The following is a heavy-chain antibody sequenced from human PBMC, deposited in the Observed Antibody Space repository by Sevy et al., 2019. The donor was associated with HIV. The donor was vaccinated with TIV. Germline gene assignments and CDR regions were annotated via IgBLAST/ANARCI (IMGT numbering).Heavy chain of an antibody. J-gene: IGHJ4*02. CDR1: SYSFNSFG. CDR2: VSAYNGNT. V-gene: IGHV1-18*01. CDR3: AVCVGRRMVRGVNFDY. D-gene: IGHD3-10*01. Sequence: ASVKVSCKASSYSFNSFGISWVRQAPGQGLEWMGYVSAYNGNTNYAQNLQGRVTMTTDTSTSTAYMELRSLRSDDTAVYYCAVCVGRRMVRGVNFDYWGQGTLVTVSS.